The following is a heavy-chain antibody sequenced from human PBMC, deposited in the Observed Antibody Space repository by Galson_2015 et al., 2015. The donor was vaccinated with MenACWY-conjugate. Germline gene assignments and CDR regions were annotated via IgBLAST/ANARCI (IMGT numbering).Heavy chain of an antibody. CDR1: GGSISSSSYY. Sequence: ETLSLTCTVSGGSISSSSYYWGWIRQPPGKGLEWIGSIYYSGSTYYNPSLKSRVTISIDTSKNQFSLKLSSVTAADTAVYYCASPGAAPDLRLNWFDPWGQGTLVTVSS. J-gene: IGHJ5*02. D-gene: IGHD1-26*01. V-gene: IGHV4-39*07. CDR3: ASPGAAPDLRLNWFDP. CDR2: IYYSGST.